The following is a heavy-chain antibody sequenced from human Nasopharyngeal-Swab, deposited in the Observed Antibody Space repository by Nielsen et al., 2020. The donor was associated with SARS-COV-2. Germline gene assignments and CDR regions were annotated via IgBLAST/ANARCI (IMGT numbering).Heavy chain of an antibody. D-gene: IGHD3-16*01. V-gene: IGHV3-33*01. J-gene: IGHJ4*02. CDR3: ARDGGRGYNFDY. Sequence: GESLKISCAASGFTFSSYGMHWVRQAPGKGLEWVAVIWYDGSNKYYADSVKGRFTISRDNSKNTLSLQMNSLRAEDTAVYYCARDGGRGYNFDYWGQGTLVTVSS. CDR1: GFTFSSYG. CDR2: IWYDGSNK.